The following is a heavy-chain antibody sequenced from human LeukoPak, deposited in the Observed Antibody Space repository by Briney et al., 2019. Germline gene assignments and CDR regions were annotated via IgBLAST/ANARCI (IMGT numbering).Heavy chain of an antibody. CDR3: ARQISDYYYYYMDV. CDR1: GGAISSSNYY. Sequence: SETLSLTCTVSGGAISSSNYYWGWIRQPPGKGLEWIGTIYYSGTTYYNPSLESRVTIFEDTSKDQFSLMLTSVTAADTAVYYCARQISDYYYYYMDVWGKGTTVTVSS. D-gene: IGHD2-15*01. J-gene: IGHJ6*03. V-gene: IGHV4-39*01. CDR2: IYYSGTT.